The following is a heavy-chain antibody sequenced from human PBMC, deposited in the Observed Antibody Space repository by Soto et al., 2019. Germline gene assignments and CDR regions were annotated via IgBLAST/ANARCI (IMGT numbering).Heavy chain of an antibody. J-gene: IGHJ4*02. CDR1: GGSFSGYY. V-gene: IGHV4-34*01. CDR3: ARGRRDGYNLDY. Sequence: SETLSLTCAVYGGSFSGYYWSWIRQPPGKGLEWIGEINHSGSTNYNPSLKSRVTISVDTSKNQFSLKLSSVTAADTAVYHCARGRRDGYNLDYWGQGTLVTVSS. CDR2: INHSGST. D-gene: IGHD5-12*01.